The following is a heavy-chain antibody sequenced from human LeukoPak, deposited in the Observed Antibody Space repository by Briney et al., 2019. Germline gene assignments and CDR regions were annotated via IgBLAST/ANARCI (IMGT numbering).Heavy chain of an antibody. CDR3: ANHLACASTSGPPFDD. V-gene: IGHV3-53*01. D-gene: IGHD2-2*01. J-gene: IGHJ4*02. Sequence: GGSLRLSCAVSGFTVSSNYMSWVRQAPGKGLEWVSVIYSGGSTYYADSVKGRFTISRDNSKNTLYLQMNSLRAEDTAVYYFANHLACASTSGPPFDDWRQGTLVTVSS. CDR2: IYSGGST. CDR1: GFTVSSNY.